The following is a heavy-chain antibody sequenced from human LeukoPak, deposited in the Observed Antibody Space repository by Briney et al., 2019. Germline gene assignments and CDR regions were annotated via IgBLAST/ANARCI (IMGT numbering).Heavy chain of an antibody. D-gene: IGHD3-22*01. CDR2: ISYDGSNK. CDR1: GFTLSSYA. CDR3: ARDDSSGYYYSAFQH. V-gene: IGHV3-30-3*01. Sequence: GGSLRLSCAASGFTLSSYAMHWVRQAPGKGLEWVAVISYDGSNKYYADSVKGRFTISRDNSKNTLYLQMNSLRAEDTAVYYCARDDSSGYYYSAFQHWGQGTLVTVSS. J-gene: IGHJ1*01.